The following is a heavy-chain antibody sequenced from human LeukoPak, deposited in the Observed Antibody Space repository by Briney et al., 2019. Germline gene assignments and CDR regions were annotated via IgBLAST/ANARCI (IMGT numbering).Heavy chain of an antibody. V-gene: IGHV3-7*01. CDR1: GYTFSSYW. D-gene: IGHD4-17*01. CDR2: IKQDGSEK. CDR3: ARDPFLDYGDYSSY. Sequence: PGGSLRLCCAASGYTFSSYWMSWVRQAPGRGLEWVANIKQDGSEKYYVDSVKGRFTISRDNAKNSLYLQMNSLRAEDTAVYYCARDPFLDYGDYSSYWGQGTLVTVSS. J-gene: IGHJ4*02.